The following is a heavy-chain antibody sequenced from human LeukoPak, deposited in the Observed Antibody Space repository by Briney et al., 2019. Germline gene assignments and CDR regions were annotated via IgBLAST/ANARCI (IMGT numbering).Heavy chain of an antibody. CDR2: IYYSGST. J-gene: IGHJ4*02. CDR3: ARATSGWYAIDY. CDR1: GGSMSSGGFY. D-gene: IGHD6-19*01. Sequence: PSETLSLTCTVSGGSMSSGGFYWSWIRQHPERGLEWIGYIYYSGSTYYNPSLQSRVTISVDTSKNQFSLKLSSVTAADTAVYYCARATSGWYAIDYWGQGPLVTVSS. V-gene: IGHV4-31*03.